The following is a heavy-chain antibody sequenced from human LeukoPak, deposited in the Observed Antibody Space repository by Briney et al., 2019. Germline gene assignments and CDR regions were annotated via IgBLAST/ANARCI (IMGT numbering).Heavy chain of an antibody. D-gene: IGHD3-10*01. CDR2: ISSSSSYI. V-gene: IGHV3-21*01. CDR3: ARERMVRGVIGLDAFDI. Sequence: GGSLRLSCAASGFTFSSYSMTWVRQAPGKGLEWVSSISSSSSYIYYADSVKGRFTISRDNAKNSLYLQMNSLRAEDTAVYYCARERMVRGVIGLDAFDIWGQGTMVTVSS. J-gene: IGHJ3*02. CDR1: GFTFSSYS.